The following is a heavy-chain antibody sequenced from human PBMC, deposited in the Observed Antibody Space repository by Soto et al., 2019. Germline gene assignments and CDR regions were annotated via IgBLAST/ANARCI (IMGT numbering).Heavy chain of an antibody. J-gene: IGHJ5*02. CDR1: GHSISADY. D-gene: IGHD3-22*01. CDR2: VDASGNT. Sequence: QVQLQESGPGLVKASETLSLSCTVSGHSISADYWSWIRQPAGKRLEWIGRVDASGNTNYNPSLKSRVTMSVDTSKNQFFLKVRSVTAADTAMDFCARDVGGSVVPHWFDPLGQGALVTVSS. CDR3: ARDVGGSVVPHWFDP. V-gene: IGHV4-4*07.